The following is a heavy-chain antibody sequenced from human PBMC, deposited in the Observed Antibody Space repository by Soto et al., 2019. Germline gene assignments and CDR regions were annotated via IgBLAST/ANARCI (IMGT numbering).Heavy chain of an antibody. Sequence: PSETLSLTCTVSGGSISRDSFYWAWIRQPPGQGLEWIGIIYYSGDPYYNPSLAGRVTVSVDTSNRFSLTLRSVTAADTALYYCARNQPQRYCSGGTCRPAYGMDVWGQGTTVTVSS. J-gene: IGHJ6*02. CDR1: GGSISRDSFY. V-gene: IGHV4-39*01. CDR2: IYYSGDP. D-gene: IGHD2-15*01. CDR3: ARNQPQRYCSGGTCRPAYGMDV.